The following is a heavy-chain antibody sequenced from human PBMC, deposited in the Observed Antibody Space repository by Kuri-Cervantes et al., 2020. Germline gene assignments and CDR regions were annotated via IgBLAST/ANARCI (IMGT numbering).Heavy chain of an antibody. CDR2: IYYSGST. D-gene: IGHD3-22*01. Sequence: GSLRLSCTVSGVSISSYYWSWIRQPPGKGLEWIGYIYYSGSTKYNPSLKSRVTISVDTSKNQFSLKLSSVTAADTAVYYCARRGDYGYYYDSSGSDYFDYWGQGTLVTVSS. CDR3: ARRGDYGYYYDSSGSDYFDY. J-gene: IGHJ4*02. CDR1: GVSISSYY. V-gene: IGHV4-59*01.